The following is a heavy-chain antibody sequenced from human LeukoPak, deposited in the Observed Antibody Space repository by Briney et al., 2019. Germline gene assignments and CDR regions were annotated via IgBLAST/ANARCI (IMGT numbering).Heavy chain of an antibody. CDR2: ITGGGSP. Sequence: PGGSLRLSCVASGFPFSETAMTWVRQAPGKGLEWLSVITGGGSPYYADSVKGRFTISRDNARNTVYLQLNSLRNEDTALYCCAKEHLKYANDNRGSFDYWGQGTLVTVSS. D-gene: IGHD3-22*01. CDR1: GFPFSETA. CDR3: AKEHLKYANDNRGSFDY. V-gene: IGHV3-23*01. J-gene: IGHJ4*02.